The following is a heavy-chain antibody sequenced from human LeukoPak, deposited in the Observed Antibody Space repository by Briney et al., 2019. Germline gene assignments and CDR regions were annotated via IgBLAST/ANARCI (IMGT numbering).Heavy chain of an antibody. V-gene: IGHV3-21*01. CDR2: ISSSSSYI. J-gene: IGHJ4*02. Sequence: GGSLRLSCAASGFTFSIYNMNWVRQAPGKGLEWVSSISSSSSYIYYADSVKGRFTISRDNAKNSLYLQVNSLRAEDTAVYYCARLTTTVTTPFDYWGQGTLVTVSS. CDR1: GFTFSIYN. D-gene: IGHD4-17*01. CDR3: ARLTTTVTTPFDY.